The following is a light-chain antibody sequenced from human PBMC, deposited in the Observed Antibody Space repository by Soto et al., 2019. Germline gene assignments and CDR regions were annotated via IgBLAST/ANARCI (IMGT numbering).Light chain of an antibody. J-gene: IGKJ1*01. Sequence: EIVFNTSPCTLSLSPGARATLSCRASQSVSSSYLAWYQQEPGQAPRLLIYGASSRATGIKDRFSGSGSGTDFTLTISRMEPEDFAVYYCKQYGSSPETFGQGTKVDIK. V-gene: IGKV3-20*01. CDR3: KQYGSSPET. CDR2: GAS. CDR1: QSVSSSY.